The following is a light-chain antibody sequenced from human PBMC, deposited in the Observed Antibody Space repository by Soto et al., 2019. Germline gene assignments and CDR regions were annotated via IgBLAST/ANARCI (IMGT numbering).Light chain of an antibody. CDR3: QQSYTTPYT. CDR1: QSITRY. Sequence: DIQMTQSPSSLSAFVGDRVTITCRASQSITRYSNWYQQKPGKAPKLLIYAASGLQSGVSPRFSGSGSGTDFTLTISSLQPEDFSTYYCQQSYTTPYTFGQGTKLEI. J-gene: IGKJ2*01. V-gene: IGKV1-39*01. CDR2: AAS.